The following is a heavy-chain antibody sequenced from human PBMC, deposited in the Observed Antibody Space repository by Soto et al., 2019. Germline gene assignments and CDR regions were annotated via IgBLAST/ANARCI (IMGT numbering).Heavy chain of an antibody. J-gene: IGHJ5*02. CDR3: ARDLIPTTVTGGWFDP. V-gene: IGHV1-69*08. D-gene: IGHD4-4*01. Sequence: QVQLVQSGAEVKKPGSSVKVSCKASGGTFSSYTISWVRQAPGQGLEWMGRINHSLGIANYAQKFQGRVTITADKSTSTAYMELSSLRSEDTAVYYCARDLIPTTVTGGWFDPWGQGTLVTVSS. CDR1: GGTFSSYT. CDR2: INHSLGIA.